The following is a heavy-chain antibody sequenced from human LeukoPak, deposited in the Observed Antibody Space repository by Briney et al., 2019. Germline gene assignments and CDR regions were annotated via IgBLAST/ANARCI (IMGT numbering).Heavy chain of an antibody. CDR2: IGTAGDT. D-gene: IGHD3-16*01. CDR1: GFTFSSYD. CDR3: ARGGHGLANFDY. V-gene: IGHV3-13*01. J-gene: IGHJ4*02. Sequence: GGALRLSCAASGFTFSSYDMHWVRQATGKGLEWVSAIGTAGDTYYPGSVKGRFTISRENAKNSLYLQMNSLRAGDTAVYYCARGGHGLANFDYWGQGTLATVSS.